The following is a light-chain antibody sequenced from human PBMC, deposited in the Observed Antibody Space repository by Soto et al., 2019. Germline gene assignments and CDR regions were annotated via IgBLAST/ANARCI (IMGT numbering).Light chain of an antibody. Sequence: AIQMTQSPSSLSASVGYRVTTTCRASQGIRNDLGWYQQKPGKAPKLLIYAASSLQSGVPSRFSGSGSGTDFTLTISSLQPEDFATYYCLQDYNYPRTFGQGTKVDIK. CDR1: QGIRND. CDR2: AAS. CDR3: LQDYNYPRT. V-gene: IGKV1-6*01. J-gene: IGKJ1*01.